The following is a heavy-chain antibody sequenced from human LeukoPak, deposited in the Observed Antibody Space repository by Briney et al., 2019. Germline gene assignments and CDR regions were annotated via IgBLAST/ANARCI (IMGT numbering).Heavy chain of an antibody. Sequence: PGGSLRLSCSSSVFTFSIFAMHWVRQSPGKGLVYVLGISRKWGSTYCAEAVKGRFTISSDNSENTLYLNMRSLRLEDTAVYSCVQERRDGWYDFDYWGQGSLVTVSS. CDR2: ISRKWGST. V-gene: IGHV3-64D*08. J-gene: IGHJ4*02. D-gene: IGHD6-19*01. CDR3: VQERRDGWYDFDY. CDR1: VFTFSIFA.